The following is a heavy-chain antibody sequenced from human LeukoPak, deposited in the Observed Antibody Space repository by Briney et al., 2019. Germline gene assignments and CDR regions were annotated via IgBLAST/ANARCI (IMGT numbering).Heavy chain of an antibody. CDR2: INPNSGGT. D-gene: IGHD3-22*01. CDR3: VKGWDSSGYYAFDI. Sequence: ASVKVSCKASGYTFTGYHIHWVRQAPGQGPKWMAWINPNSGGTKYAQKFQGRVTMTRDTSISTAYMEMSRLTSDDTAVYYCVKGWDSSGYYAFDIWGQGTMVTVSS. V-gene: IGHV1-2*02. J-gene: IGHJ3*02. CDR1: GYTFTGYH.